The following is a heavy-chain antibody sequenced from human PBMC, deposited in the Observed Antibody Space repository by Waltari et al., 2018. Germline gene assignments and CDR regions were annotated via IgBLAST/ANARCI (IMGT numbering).Heavy chain of an antibody. CDR3: ARGGRGFGVDTLRVLDY. D-gene: IGHD3-3*01. CDR2: IYYSGST. Sequence: QVQLQESGPGLVKPSETLSLTCTVSVGSISSYYWSWIRQPPGKGLEWIGYIYYSGSTNYNPSLKSRVTISVDTSKNQFSLKLSSVTAADTAVYYCARGGRGFGVDTLRVLDYWGQGTLVTVSS. CDR1: VGSISSYY. J-gene: IGHJ4*02. V-gene: IGHV4-59*01.